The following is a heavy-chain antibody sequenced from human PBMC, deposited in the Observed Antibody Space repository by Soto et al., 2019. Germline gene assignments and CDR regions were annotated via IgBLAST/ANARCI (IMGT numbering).Heavy chain of an antibody. Sequence: ASVKVSCKASGYTFTSYAMHWVRQAPGQRLEWMGWINAGNGNTKYSQKLQGRVTITRDTSASTAYMELSSLRSEDTAVYYCARDRRIVVVIAPDAFDIWGQGTMVTVSS. CDR3: ARDRRIVVVIAPDAFDI. CDR1: GYTFTSYA. D-gene: IGHD2-21*01. J-gene: IGHJ3*02. V-gene: IGHV1-3*01. CDR2: INAGNGNT.